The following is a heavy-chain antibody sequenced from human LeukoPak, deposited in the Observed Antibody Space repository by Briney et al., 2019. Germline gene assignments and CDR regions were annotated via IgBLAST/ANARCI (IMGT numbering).Heavy chain of an antibody. CDR1: GFTFSSYS. D-gene: IGHD3-22*01. CDR3: ASNNYYDSSGYFDY. CDR2: IRSKAYGGTT. Sequence: GGSLRLPCAASGFTFSSYSMNWVRQAPGKGLEWVGFIRSKAYGGTTEYAASVKGRFTISRDDSKSIAYLQMNSLKTEDTAVYYCASNNYYDSSGYFDYWGQGTLVTVSS. J-gene: IGHJ4*02. V-gene: IGHV3-49*04.